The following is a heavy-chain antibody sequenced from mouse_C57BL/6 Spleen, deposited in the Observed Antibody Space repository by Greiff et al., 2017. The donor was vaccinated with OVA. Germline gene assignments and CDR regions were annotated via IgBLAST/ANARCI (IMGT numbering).Heavy chain of an antibody. V-gene: IGHV5-6*02. CDR1: GFTFSSYG. CDR2: ISSGGSYT. CDR3: ARPSYYYGSSYEYFDY. Sequence: EVKLEESGGDLVKPGGSLKLSCAASGFTFSSYGMSWVRQTPDKRLEWVATISSGGSYTYYPDSVKGRFTISRDNAKNTLYLQMSSLKSEDTAMYYCARPSYYYGSSYEYFDYWGQGTTLTVSS. J-gene: IGHJ2*01. D-gene: IGHD1-1*01.